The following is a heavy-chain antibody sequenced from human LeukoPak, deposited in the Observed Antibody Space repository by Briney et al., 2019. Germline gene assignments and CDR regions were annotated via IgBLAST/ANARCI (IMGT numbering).Heavy chain of an antibody. CDR2: INWNGGST. CDR3: ARDHSHRGMDV. V-gene: IGHV3-20*01. Sequence: SGGSLRLSCAASGFTFSSYAMSWVRQAPGKGLEWVSGINWNGGSTGYADSVKGRFTISRDNAKNSLYLQMNSLRAEDTALYHCARDHSHRGMDVWGQGTTVTVSS. J-gene: IGHJ6*02. D-gene: IGHD1-26*01. CDR1: GFTFSSYA.